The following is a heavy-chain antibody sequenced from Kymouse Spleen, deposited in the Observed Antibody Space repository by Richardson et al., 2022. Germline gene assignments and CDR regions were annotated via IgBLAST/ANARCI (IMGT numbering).Heavy chain of an antibody. CDR2: ISYDGSNK. CDR3: AKEAAARFDY. V-gene: IGHV3-30*18. CDR1: GFTFSSYG. J-gene: IGHJ4*02. Sequence: QVQLVESGGGVVQPGRSLRLSCAASGFTFSSYGMHWVRQAPGKGLEWVAVISYDGSNKYYADSVKGRFTISRDNSKNTLYLQMNSLRAEDTAVYYCAKEAAARFDYWGQGTLVTVSS. D-gene: IGHD6-13*01.